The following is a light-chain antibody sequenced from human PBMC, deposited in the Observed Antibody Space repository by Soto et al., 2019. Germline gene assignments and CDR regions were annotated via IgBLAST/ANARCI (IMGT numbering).Light chain of an antibody. CDR3: SAYTARSTLV. CDR1: MRDVGAYNL. V-gene: IGLV2-14*03. CDR2: DVR. Sequence: QSALTHPASVSGSAGQSITISFSVTMRDVGAYNLVSWYQQHPGTAPKLIIYDVRNRPSDISSRFSGSSSGNTASLTISGLQPEDEGDYYCSAYTARSTLVFGGGTKLTVL. J-gene: IGLJ3*02.